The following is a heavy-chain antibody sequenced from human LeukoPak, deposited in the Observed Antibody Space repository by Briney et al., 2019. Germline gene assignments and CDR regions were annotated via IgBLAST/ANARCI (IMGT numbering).Heavy chain of an antibody. J-gene: IGHJ6*03. CDR2: INYSGST. D-gene: IGHD3-3*01. V-gene: IGHV4-59*01. Sequence: SETLSLTCTVSGGSISSYYWSWIRQTPGKGLEWIGYINYSGSTTYNPSLKSRLTISVASSKNQFSLELTSVTAADTAVYYCAGQLYGFSSGYYRGGFYYMDVWGNGTAVGVSS. CDR3: AGQLYGFSSGYYRGGFYYMDV. CDR1: GGSISSYY.